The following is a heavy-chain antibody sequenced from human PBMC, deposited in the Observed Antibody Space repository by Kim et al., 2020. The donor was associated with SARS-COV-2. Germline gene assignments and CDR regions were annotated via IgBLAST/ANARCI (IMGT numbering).Heavy chain of an antibody. J-gene: IGHJ4*02. CDR1: GGSFSGYY. CDR2: INHSGST. Sequence: SETLSLTCAVYGGSFSGYYWSWIRQPPGKGLEWIGEINHSGSTNYNPSLKSRVTISVDTSKNQFSLKLSSVTAADTAVYYCARGVLVGATHPFDYWGQGTLVTVSS. CDR3: ARGVLVGATHPFDY. V-gene: IGHV4-34*01. D-gene: IGHD1-26*01.